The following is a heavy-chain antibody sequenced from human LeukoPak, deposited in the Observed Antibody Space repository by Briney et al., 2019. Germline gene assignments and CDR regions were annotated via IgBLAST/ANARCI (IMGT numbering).Heavy chain of an antibody. V-gene: IGHV5-51*01. CDR2: IDPGDSDT. Sequence: GESLKISCKGSGYTFNNYWIAWVRQLPGKGLEWMGIIDPGDSDTRYSPSFQGQVTFSADKSISTAYMQWSSLKASNTAMYYCATGYITMPGDYWGQGTLVTVSS. CDR3: ATGYITMPGDY. CDR1: GYTFNNYW. D-gene: IGHD1-14*01. J-gene: IGHJ4*02.